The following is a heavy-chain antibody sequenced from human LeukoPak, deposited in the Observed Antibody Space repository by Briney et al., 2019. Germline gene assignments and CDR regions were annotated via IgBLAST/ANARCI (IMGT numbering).Heavy chain of an antibody. CDR3: AKGLLITMIVVVNDSFDI. J-gene: IGHJ3*02. D-gene: IGHD3-22*01. CDR1: GFTFDDYA. V-gene: IGHV3-9*01. CDR2: ISWNSGSI. Sequence: PGRSLTLSCAASGFTFDDYAMHWVRHAPGKGLEWVSGISWNSGSIGYADPVKGRFTISRDNAKISLYLQMNSLRADDTALYYCAKGLLITMIVVVNDSFDIWGQGTMVTVSS.